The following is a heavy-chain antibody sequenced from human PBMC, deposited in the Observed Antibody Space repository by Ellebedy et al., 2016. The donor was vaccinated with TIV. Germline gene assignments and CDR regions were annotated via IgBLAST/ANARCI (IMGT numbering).Heavy chain of an antibody. CDR3: ATSSSSSVKLYYYMDV. CDR2: ISAYNGNT. J-gene: IGHJ6*03. CDR1: GFTFSTYG. D-gene: IGHD6-6*01. V-gene: IGHV1-18*01. Sequence: ASVKVSCXASGFTFSTYGISWVRQAPGQGLEWMGWISAYNGNTNYAQKLQGRVTMTTDTSTSTAYMELRSLRSDDTAVYYCATSSSSSVKLYYYMDVWGKGTTVTVSS.